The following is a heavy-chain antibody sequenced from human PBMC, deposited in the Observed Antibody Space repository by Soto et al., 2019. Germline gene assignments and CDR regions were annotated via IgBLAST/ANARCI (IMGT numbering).Heavy chain of an antibody. CDR3: VKDIGASGAYWYFDL. V-gene: IGHV3-9*01. J-gene: IGHJ2*01. CDR2: INWNSGDI. D-gene: IGHD2-8*02. Sequence: QLVESGGGLVQPGRSLRLSCAASGFTFDDFAMHWVRQAPGKGLEWVSGINWNSGDIDYADSVRGRFTISRDNAKNALYLQMNSLRPEDAAFYYCVKDIGASGAYWYFDLWGRGTLVTVSS. CDR1: GFTFDDFA.